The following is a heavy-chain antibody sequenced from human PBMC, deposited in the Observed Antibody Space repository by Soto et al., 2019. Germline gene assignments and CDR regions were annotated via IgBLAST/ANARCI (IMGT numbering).Heavy chain of an antibody. CDR3: ARGGSSWYSDWFDP. Sequence: ASVKVSCKASGYTYNSYGISWVRQAPGQGLEWMGWISAYNGNTNYAQKLQGRVTMTTDTSTSTAYMELSSVTAADTAVYYCARGGSSWYSDWFDPWGQGTLVTVSS. J-gene: IGHJ5*02. V-gene: IGHV1-18*01. CDR2: ISAYNGNT. CDR1: GYTYNSYG. D-gene: IGHD6-13*01.